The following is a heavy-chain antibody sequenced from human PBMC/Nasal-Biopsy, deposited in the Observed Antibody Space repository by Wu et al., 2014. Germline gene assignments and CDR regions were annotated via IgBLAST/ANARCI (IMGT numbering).Heavy chain of an antibody. CDR1: GFAVSSYA. CDR3: GKSPWTYTDVDQ. CDR2: IDSSGTHT. V-gene: IGHV3-23*05. J-gene: IGHJ4*02. Sequence: LRLSCAASGFAVSSYAMTWIRQAPGKGLEWLSAIDSSGTHTYYADSVRGRFTISRDTSNNMVHLQMDSLTVDDSAVYYCGKSPWTYTDVDQWGQGTLVTVSS. D-gene: IGHD3-16*01.